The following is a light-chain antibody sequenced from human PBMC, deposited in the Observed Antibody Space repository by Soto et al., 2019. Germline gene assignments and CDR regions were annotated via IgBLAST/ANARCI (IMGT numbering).Light chain of an antibody. V-gene: IGKV3-15*01. CDR3: QQYNNWPYT. CDR1: QSVNSN. J-gene: IGKJ2*01. CDR2: GAS. Sequence: EIVMTQSPATLSVSPGERAALSCRASQSVNSNFAWYQQKPGQASRLLIYGASTRATDIPARFSGSGSGTEFTLTISSLQSEDFAVYYCQQYNNWPYTFGQGTKLEIK.